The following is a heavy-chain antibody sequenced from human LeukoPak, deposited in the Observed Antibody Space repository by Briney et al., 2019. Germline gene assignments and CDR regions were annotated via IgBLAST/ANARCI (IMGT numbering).Heavy chain of an antibody. CDR1: GYPFTTYG. CDR3: ARELTGSDAFDI. Sequence: ASVKASCKASGYPFTTYGINWVRQAPGQGLEWMGWINTYNGDANYAQKFQGRVTMTTDTSTSTAYMELRSLRSDDTAVYYCARELTGSDAFDIWGQGTMVTVSS. D-gene: IGHD7-27*01. CDR2: INTYNGDA. V-gene: IGHV1-18*01. J-gene: IGHJ3*02.